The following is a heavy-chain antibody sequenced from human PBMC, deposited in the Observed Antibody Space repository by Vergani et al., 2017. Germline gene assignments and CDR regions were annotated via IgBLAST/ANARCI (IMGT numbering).Heavy chain of an antibody. CDR1: GYSITSYR. V-gene: IGHV5-51*01. J-gene: IGHJ4*02. CDR2: IYPGDSDT. D-gene: IGHD5-24*01. Sequence: EVQQVQSGAEVKKPGESLMISCKGSGYSITSYRIGWVRQMPGKGLEWMGIIYPGDSDTRYSPSFQGQVTISADKSISTAYLQWSSLKASDTSMYYCASLRDGYNSRYFYYWGQGTLVTVSS. CDR3: ASLRDGYNSRYFYY.